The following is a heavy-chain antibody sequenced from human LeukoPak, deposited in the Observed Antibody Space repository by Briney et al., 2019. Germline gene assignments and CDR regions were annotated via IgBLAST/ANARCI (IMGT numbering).Heavy chain of an antibody. CDR1: GGSISSSSYY. V-gene: IGHV4-39*01. D-gene: IGHD2-2*02. CDR3: ARSAAVPAAILWFDP. J-gene: IGHJ5*02. Sequence: SETLSLTCTVSGGSISSSSYYWGWIRQPPGKGLEWIGSIYYSGGTYYNPSLKSRVTISVDTSKNQFSLKLSSVTAADTAVYYCARSAAVPAAILWFDPWGQGTLVTVSS. CDR2: IYYSGGT.